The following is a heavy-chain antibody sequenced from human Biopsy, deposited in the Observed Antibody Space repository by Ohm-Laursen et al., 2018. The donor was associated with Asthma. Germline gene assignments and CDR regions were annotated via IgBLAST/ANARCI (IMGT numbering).Heavy chain of an antibody. D-gene: IGHD6-19*01. CDR1: GDSITSGGCC. V-gene: IGHV4-31*03. J-gene: IGHJ5*02. CDR3: ARASVAASSNWFDP. Sequence: TLSLTCPVSGDSITSGGCCWNWIRQHPGKGLEWIGYIHRSGTSYFNPSLKSRVSFSRDTSKNQFSLRLSSVTAADTAVYYCARASVAASSNWFDPWGQGTLVTVSS. CDR2: IHRSGTS.